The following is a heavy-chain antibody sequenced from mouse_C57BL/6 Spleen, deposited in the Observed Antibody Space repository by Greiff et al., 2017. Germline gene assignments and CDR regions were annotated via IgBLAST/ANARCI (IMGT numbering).Heavy chain of an antibody. CDR3: ASGLYSFYYAMDD. CDR1: GFNIKNTY. J-gene: IGHJ4*01. V-gene: IGHV14-3*01. CDR2: IDPANGNT. Sequence: VQLQQSVAELVRPGASVKLSCTASGFNIKNTYMHWVKQRPEQGLEWIGRIDPANGNTKYAPKFQGKATITADTSSNTAYLQLSSLTSEDTAIYCCASGLYSFYYAMDDWGQGTSVTVSS. D-gene: IGHD1-1*01.